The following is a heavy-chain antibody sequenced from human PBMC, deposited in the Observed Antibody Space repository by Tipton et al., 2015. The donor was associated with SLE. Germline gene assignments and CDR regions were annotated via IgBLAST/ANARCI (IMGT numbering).Heavy chain of an antibody. V-gene: IGHV4-38-2*01. D-gene: IGHD2-8*01. CDR2: IYHSGST. Sequence: LRLSCAASGFTFSSYWMSWVRQAPGKGLEWIGSIYHSGSTYYNPSLKSRVTISVDTSKNQFSLNLRSVTAADTAVYYCARGRRRLGVLWDAFDIWGQGTMVTVSS. J-gene: IGHJ3*02. CDR1: GFTFSSYW. CDR3: ARGRRRLGVLWDAFDI.